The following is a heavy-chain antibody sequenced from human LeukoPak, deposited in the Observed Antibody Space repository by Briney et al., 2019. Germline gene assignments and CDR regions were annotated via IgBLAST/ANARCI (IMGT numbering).Heavy chain of an antibody. D-gene: IGHD4-17*01. CDR2: TYYRSKWYN. J-gene: IGHJ6*02. CDR3: ARDTFYGDYVFYYYGMDV. Sequence: SQTLSLTCAISGDSVSSNSAAWNWIRQSPSRGLEWLGSTYYRSKWYNDYAVSVKSRITINPDTSKNQFSLQLNSVTPEDTAVYYCARDTFYGDYVFYYYGMDVWGQGTTVTVSS. V-gene: IGHV6-1*01. CDR1: GDSVSSNSAA.